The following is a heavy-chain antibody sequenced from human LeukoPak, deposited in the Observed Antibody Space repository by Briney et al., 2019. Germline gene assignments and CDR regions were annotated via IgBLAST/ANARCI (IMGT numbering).Heavy chain of an antibody. CDR2: IIPIFGTA. J-gene: IGHJ4*02. CDR3: ARDSGAVAGNPFDY. D-gene: IGHD6-19*01. V-gene: IGHV1-69*05. CDR1: GGTFSSYA. Sequence: EASVKVSCKASGGTFSSYAISWVRQAPGQGLEWMGGIIPIFGTANYAQKLQGRVTMTTDTSTSTAYMELRSLRCDDTAVYYCARDSGAVAGNPFDYWGQGTLVTVSS.